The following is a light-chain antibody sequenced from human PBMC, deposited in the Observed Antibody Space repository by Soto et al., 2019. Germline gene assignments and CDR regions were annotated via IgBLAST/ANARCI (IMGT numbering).Light chain of an antibody. CDR2: GAS. CDR1: QSVSSNY. Sequence: EIVLTQPPGTLSLSPGDGATLSCRASQSVSSNYLAWYQLKPGQAPRLLIYGASIRATGIPDRFSGSGSGTDFTLTIRRLEPEDFAMYFCHQYGSSPRTFGQGTKVEIK. J-gene: IGKJ1*01. V-gene: IGKV3-20*01. CDR3: HQYGSSPRT.